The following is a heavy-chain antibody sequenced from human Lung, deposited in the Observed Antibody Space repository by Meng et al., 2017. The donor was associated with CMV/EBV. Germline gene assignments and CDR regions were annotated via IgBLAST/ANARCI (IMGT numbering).Heavy chain of an antibody. D-gene: IGHD7-27*01. Sequence: ASVKVSCKASGYTFTAHYFHWLRQAPRQGLEWMGWIHTHRGDTNYAQQFQGRVTLTRDTSINTGYMELNRLTSDDTAVYYCARDNNWGPDYWGQGTLVTASS. CDR3: ARDNNWGPDY. V-gene: IGHV1-2*02. J-gene: IGHJ4*02. CDR2: IHTHRGDT. CDR1: GYTFTAHY.